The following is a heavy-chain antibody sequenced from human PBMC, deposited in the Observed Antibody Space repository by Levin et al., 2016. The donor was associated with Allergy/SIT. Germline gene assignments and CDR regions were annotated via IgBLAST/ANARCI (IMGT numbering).Heavy chain of an antibody. CDR2: ISSSGNTV. D-gene: IGHD1-26*01. V-gene: IGHV3-11*01. CDR1: GFTFNVYY. J-gene: IGHJ4*02. Sequence: GGSLRLSCAASGFTFNVYYMGWIRQAVGKGLEWISYISSSGNTVYYADSVKGRFTISRDNAKNSLDLQMNSLRAEDTAVYYCARVSRGVDYWGQGAQVTVSS. CDR3: ARVSRGVDY.